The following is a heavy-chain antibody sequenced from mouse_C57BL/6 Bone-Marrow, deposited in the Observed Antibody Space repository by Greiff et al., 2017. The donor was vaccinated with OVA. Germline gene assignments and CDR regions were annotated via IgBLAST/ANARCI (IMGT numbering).Heavy chain of an antibody. D-gene: IGHD1-1*01. V-gene: IGHV1-81*01. CDR1: GYTFTSYG. CDR2: LYPRSGNT. CDR3: ARPLYGSSPPFAY. Sequence: QVQLKESGAELARPGASVKLSCKASGYTFTSYGISWVKQRTGQGLEWIGELYPRSGNTYYNEKFKGKATLTAGKSSSTAYMELRSLTSEDSAVYFCARPLYGSSPPFAYWGQGTLVTVSA. J-gene: IGHJ3*01.